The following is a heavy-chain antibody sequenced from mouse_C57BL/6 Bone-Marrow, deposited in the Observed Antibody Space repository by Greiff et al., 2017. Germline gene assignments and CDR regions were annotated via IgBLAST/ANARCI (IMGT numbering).Heavy chain of an antibody. CDR2: IWSGGST. CDR3: ARKGYGSSSFAY. CDR1: GFSLTSYG. D-gene: IGHD1-1*01. J-gene: IGHJ3*01. V-gene: IGHV2-2*01. Sequence: VKLVESGPGLVQPSQSLSITCTVSGFSLTSYGVHWVRQSPGKGLEWLGVIWSGGSTDYNAAFISRLSISKDNSKSQVFFKMNSLQADDTAIYYCARKGYGSSSFAYWGQGTLVTVSA.